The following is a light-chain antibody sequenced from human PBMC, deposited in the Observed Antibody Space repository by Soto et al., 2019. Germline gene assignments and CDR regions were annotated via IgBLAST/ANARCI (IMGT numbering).Light chain of an antibody. CDR2: DVS. CDR3: CSYAGSYTVM. CDR1: SSDVGGYNY. Sequence: LTQPRSVSGSPGQSVTISCTGTSSDVGGYNYVSWYQQHPGKAPKLMIYDVSKRPSGVPDRFSGSKSGNTASLTISGLQAEDEADYYCCSYAGSYTVMFGGGTQLTVL. V-gene: IGLV2-11*01. J-gene: IGLJ3*02.